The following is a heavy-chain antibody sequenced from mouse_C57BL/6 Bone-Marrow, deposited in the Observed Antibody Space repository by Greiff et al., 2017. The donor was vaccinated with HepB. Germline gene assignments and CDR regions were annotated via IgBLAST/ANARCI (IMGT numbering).Heavy chain of an antibody. CDR1: GFTFSDYG. J-gene: IGHJ1*03. CDR3: ARHPAGYFDV. Sequence: EVKLMESGGGLVQPGGSLKLSCAASGFTFSDYGMAWVRQAPRKGPEWVAFISNLAYSIYYADTVTGRFTISRENAKNTLYLDMSSLRSEDTAMYYCARHPAGYFDVWGTGTTVTVSS. V-gene: IGHV5-15*01. CDR2: ISNLAYSI.